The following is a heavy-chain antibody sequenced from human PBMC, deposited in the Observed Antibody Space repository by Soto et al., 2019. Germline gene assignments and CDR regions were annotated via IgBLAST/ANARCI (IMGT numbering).Heavy chain of an antibody. D-gene: IGHD2-2*01. V-gene: IGHV4-30-2*01. CDR2: IYHSVST. Sequence: SETLSLTCAVSGSSIRSGGYSWSWIRQPPGKGLEWIGYIYHSVSTYYNPSLKSRVTISVDRSKNQFSLKLSSVTAADTAVYYCARAWGYCISTSCSYYYYGMDVWGQGTTVTVSS. CDR1: GSSIRSGGYS. J-gene: IGHJ6*02. CDR3: ARAWGYCISTSCSYYYYGMDV.